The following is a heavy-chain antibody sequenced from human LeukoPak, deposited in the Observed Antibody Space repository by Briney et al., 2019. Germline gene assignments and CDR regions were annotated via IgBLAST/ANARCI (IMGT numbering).Heavy chain of an antibody. V-gene: IGHV1-8*02. Sequence: ASVKVSCKASGYTFSGYYMHWVRQAPGQGLEWMGWMNPNSGNTGYAQKFQGRVTMTRNTSISTAYMELSSLRSEDTAVYYCARMEYYYGSGSFDWFDPWGQGTLVTVSS. CDR3: ARMEYYYGSGSFDWFDP. CDR1: GYTFSGYY. J-gene: IGHJ5*02. D-gene: IGHD3-10*01. CDR2: MNPNSGNT.